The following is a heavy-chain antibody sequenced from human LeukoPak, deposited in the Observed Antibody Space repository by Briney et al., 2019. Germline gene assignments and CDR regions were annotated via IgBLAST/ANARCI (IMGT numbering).Heavy chain of an antibody. J-gene: IGHJ6*02. CDR1: GYTFTSYG. Sequence: ASVKVSCKASGYTFTSYGISWVRQAPGQGLEWMGWISAYNGNTNYAQKLQGRVTMTTDTSTSTAYMELRSLRSDDTAVYYCARDHLWELLRYYYYGMDVWGQGTTVTVSS. CDR3: ARDHLWELLRYYYYGMDV. D-gene: IGHD1-26*01. CDR2: ISAYNGNT. V-gene: IGHV1-18*01.